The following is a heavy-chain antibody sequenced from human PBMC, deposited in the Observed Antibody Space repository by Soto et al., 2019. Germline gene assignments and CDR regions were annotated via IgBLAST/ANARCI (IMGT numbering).Heavy chain of an antibody. Sequence: SETLSLTCAVYGGSFSGYYWSWIRQPPGKGLEWIGEINHSGSTNYNPSLKSRVTISVDTSKNQFSLKLSSVTAADTAVYYCARSPLVYDFWSGYLPTYGMDVWGQGTTVTVSS. D-gene: IGHD3-3*01. CDR1: GGSFSGYY. CDR3: ARSPLVYDFWSGYLPTYGMDV. CDR2: INHSGST. J-gene: IGHJ6*02. V-gene: IGHV4-34*01.